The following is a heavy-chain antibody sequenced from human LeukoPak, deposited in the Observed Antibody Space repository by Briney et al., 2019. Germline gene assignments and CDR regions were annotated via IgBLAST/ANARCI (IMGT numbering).Heavy chain of an antibody. CDR2: IDTSGST. J-gene: IGHJ4*02. CDR3: ARVAYYYDNSGYHYYFDY. V-gene: IGHV4-61*02. CDR1: GGSISSVTYF. D-gene: IGHD3-22*01. Sequence: SRTLSLTCTVSGGSISSVTYFWTWIRQPAGKGLEWIGRIDTSGSTNYNPSLKSRVTISVDTSKNQFSLKLSFVTAADTAVYYCARVAYYYDNSGYHYYFDYWGQGTLVTVSS.